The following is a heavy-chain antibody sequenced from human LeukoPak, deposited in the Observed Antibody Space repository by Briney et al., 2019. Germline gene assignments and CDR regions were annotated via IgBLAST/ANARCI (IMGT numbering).Heavy chain of an antibody. V-gene: IGHV4-59*08. D-gene: IGHD6-13*01. CDR2: IHYSGST. J-gene: IGHJ6*03. CDR1: GGSITNYY. CDR3: ARARSSSWSKSDYYYYMDV. Sequence: PSETLSLTCTVSGGSITNYYWSWIRQPPGKGLEWIGYIHYSGSTKYKSSLKSRVTISVDTSKNQFSLKLSSVTAADTAVYYCARARSSSWSKSDYYYYMDVWGKGTTVTISS.